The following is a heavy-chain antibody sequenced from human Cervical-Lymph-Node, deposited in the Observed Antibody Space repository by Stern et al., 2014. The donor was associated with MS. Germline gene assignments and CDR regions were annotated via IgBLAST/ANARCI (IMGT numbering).Heavy chain of an antibody. Sequence: EVQLVESGGGLVQPGRSLRLSCAASGFTFDDYAMHLVRQAPGKGLEWVSGISWNSGSIGYADSVKGRFTISRDNAKNSLYLQMNSLRAEDTALYYCAKAGYDTLTGYIYDFDYWGQGTLVTVSS. V-gene: IGHV3-9*01. CDR1: GFTFDDYA. J-gene: IGHJ4*02. CDR2: ISWNSGSI. D-gene: IGHD3-9*01. CDR3: AKAGYDTLTGYIYDFDY.